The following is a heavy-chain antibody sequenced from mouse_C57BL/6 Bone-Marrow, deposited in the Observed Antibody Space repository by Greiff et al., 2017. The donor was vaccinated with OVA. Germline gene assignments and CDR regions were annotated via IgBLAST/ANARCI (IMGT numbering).Heavy chain of an antibody. CDR1: GFTFSSYG. J-gene: IGHJ2*01. Sequence: EVQGVESGGDLVKPGGSLKLSCAASGFTFSSYGMSWVRQTPDKRLEWVATISSGGSYNYYPDSVKGRFTISRDNAKNTLYLQMSSLKSEDTAMYYCARQTDGSSYGYWGQGTTLTVSS. CDR3: ARQTDGSSYGY. D-gene: IGHD1-1*01. V-gene: IGHV5-6*01. CDR2: ISSGGSYN.